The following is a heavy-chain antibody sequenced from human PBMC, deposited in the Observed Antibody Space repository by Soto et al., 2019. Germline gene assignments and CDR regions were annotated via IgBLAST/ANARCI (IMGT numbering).Heavy chain of an antibody. D-gene: IGHD2-15*01. V-gene: IGHV1-69*01. CDR3: ARGYCSGGNCYSGMDV. CDR2: IITISGTT. CDR1: GGTFSTHA. Sequence: QVQLVQSGAEVKKPGSSVKVSCKASGGTFSTHAIIWVRQAPGHGLEWMGGIITISGTTYYTQKFQGRVTITADETTSTAFMELSSMKSDDTAVFYCARGYCSGGNCYSGMDVWGQGTMVTVSS. J-gene: IGHJ6*02.